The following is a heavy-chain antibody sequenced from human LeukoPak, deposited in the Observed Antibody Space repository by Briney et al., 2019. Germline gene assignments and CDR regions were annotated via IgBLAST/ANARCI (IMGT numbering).Heavy chain of an antibody. Sequence: PSETLSLTCTVSGGSISSYHWNWIRQPPGKGLEWIGYIHDSGSANYNPSLKSRVTISVDTSKNRFSMKLTSVTAADTAVYYCARYAKKETYCGGDCYTDWFDPWGQGILVTVSS. D-gene: IGHD2-21*02. V-gene: IGHV4-59*01. CDR1: GGSISSYH. J-gene: IGHJ5*02. CDR3: ARYAKKETYCGGDCYTDWFDP. CDR2: IHDSGSA.